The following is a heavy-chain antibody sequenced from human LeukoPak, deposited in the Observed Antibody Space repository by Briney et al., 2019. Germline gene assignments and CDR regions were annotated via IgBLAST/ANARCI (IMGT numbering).Heavy chain of an antibody. CDR3: ARNNYGGLLNDSGWYFDY. CDR2: INANKGGA. Sequence: ASLKVSCKASGYTFTDYYMHWVRQAPGQGLEWMGWINANKGGANYAQRFQGRVTMTRDTSITTAYMELSRLKSDDTAVYYCARNNYGGLLNDSGWYFDYWGQGTLVTVSS. J-gene: IGHJ4*02. CDR1: GYTFTDYY. V-gene: IGHV1-2*02. D-gene: IGHD4-23*01.